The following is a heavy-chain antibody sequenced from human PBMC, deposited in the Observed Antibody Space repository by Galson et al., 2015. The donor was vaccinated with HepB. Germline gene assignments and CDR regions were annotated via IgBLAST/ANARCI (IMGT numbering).Heavy chain of an antibody. CDR1: GFTFSSYG. CDR3: AKLNYYDSSGYYTEFDY. J-gene: IGHJ4*02. D-gene: IGHD3-22*01. Sequence: SLRLSCAASGFTFSSYGMHWVRQAPGKGLEWVAVIWYDGSNKYYADPVKGRFTISRDNSKNTLYLQMNSLRAEDTAVYYCAKLNYYDSSGYYTEFDYWGQGTLVTVSS. CDR2: IWYDGSNK. V-gene: IGHV3-33*06.